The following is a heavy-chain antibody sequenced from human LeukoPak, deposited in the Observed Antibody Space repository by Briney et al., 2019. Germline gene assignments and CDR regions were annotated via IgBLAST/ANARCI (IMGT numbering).Heavy chain of an antibody. CDR3: ARGISGWFY. D-gene: IGHD6-19*01. V-gene: IGHV4-59*01. J-gene: IGHJ4*02. Sequence: SETLSLTCTVSGGSISSYYWSWMRQPPGKGLEWIGYIYYSGSTNYNPSPKSRVTISVDTSKNQFSLKLSSVTAADTAVYYCARGISGWFYWGQGTLVTVSS. CDR1: GGSISSYY. CDR2: IYYSGST.